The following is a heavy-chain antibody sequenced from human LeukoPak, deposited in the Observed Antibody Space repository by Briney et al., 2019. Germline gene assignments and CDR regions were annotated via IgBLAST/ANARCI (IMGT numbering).Heavy chain of an antibody. D-gene: IGHD2-15*01. V-gene: IGHV5-10-1*01. Sequence: GESLQISCKGSGYSFTSYWISWVRQMPGKGLEWMGRIDPSDSYTNYSPSFQGHVTISADKSISTAYLQWSSLKASDTAMYYCAICGCSGGSCYGPFDYWGQGTLVTVSS. J-gene: IGHJ4*02. CDR2: IDPSDSYT. CDR3: AICGCSGGSCYGPFDY. CDR1: GYSFTSYW.